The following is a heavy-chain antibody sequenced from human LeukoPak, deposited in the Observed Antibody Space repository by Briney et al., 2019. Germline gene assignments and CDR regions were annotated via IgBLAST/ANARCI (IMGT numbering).Heavy chain of an antibody. Sequence: PSETLSLTCTVSGGSISSSSYYWGWIRQPPGKGLEWIGRIYTSGSTNYNPSLKSRVTISVDTSKNQFSLKLSSVTAADTAVYYCAREDYGDYVGPDYWGQGTLVTVSS. D-gene: IGHD4-17*01. CDR1: GGSISSSSYY. J-gene: IGHJ4*02. CDR3: AREDYGDYVGPDY. V-gene: IGHV4-61*02. CDR2: IYTSGST.